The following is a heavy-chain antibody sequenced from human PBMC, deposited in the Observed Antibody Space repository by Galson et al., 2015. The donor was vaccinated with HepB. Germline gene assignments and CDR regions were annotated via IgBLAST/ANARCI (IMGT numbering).Heavy chain of an antibody. CDR2: IYSGGST. J-gene: IGHJ4*02. V-gene: IGHV3-66*01. Sequence: SLRLSCAASGFTVSRNYMSWVRQAPGKGLEWVSLIYSGGSTYYADSVQGRFTISRDNSANTLFLQMNSLRVEDTAVYYCAREGSDSGYFDYWGPGTRVTVSS. CDR1: GFTVSRNY. D-gene: IGHD3-10*01. CDR3: AREGSDSGYFDY.